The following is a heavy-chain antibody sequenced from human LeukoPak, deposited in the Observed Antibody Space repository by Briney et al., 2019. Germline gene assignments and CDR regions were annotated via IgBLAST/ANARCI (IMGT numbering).Heavy chain of an antibody. CDR2: INSDGSTT. CDR3: ATSDPISGYYY. V-gene: IGHV3-74*01. CDR1: GFTFSSYW. Sequence: GGSLRLSCAASGFTFSSYWMHWVRQAPGKRLVWVSRINSDGSTTNYADSVKGRFTISRDNAKNTLSLQMNSLSAEDTAVYYCATSDPISGYYYWGQGTLVTVSS. J-gene: IGHJ4*02. D-gene: IGHD3-22*01.